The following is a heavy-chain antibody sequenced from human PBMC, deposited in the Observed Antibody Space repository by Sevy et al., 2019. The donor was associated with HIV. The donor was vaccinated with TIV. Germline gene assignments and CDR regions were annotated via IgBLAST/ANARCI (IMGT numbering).Heavy chain of an antibody. J-gene: IGHJ4*02. V-gene: IGHV3-53*01. D-gene: IGHD6-13*01. CDR2: IYRGGRT. CDR1: GFIVSSNC. CDR3: ARASSSWSQSFDY. Sequence: GGSLRLSCAASGFIVSSNCMSWVRQAPGKGLEWVSVIYRGGRTYYADSVKGRFTISRDNSKNTLYLQMNSLRAEDTAVYYCARASSSWSQSFDYWGQGPLVTVSS.